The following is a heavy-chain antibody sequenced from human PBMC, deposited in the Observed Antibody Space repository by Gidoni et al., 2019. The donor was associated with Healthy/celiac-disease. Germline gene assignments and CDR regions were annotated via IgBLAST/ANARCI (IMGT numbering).Heavy chain of an antibody. CDR1: GGSFSGYY. D-gene: IGHD3-10*01. Sequence: QVQLQQWGAGLLKPSETLSPTCAVYGGSFSGYYWSWIRQPPGKGLEWIGEINHSGSTNYNPSLKSRVTISVDTSKNQFSLKLSSVTAADTAVYYCARGPTMVRGATWGQGTLVTVSS. CDR2: INHSGST. J-gene: IGHJ4*02. V-gene: IGHV4-34*01. CDR3: ARGPTMVRGAT.